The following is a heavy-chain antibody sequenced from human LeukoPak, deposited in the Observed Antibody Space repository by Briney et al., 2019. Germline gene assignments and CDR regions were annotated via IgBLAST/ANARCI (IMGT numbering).Heavy chain of an antibody. D-gene: IGHD6-13*01. J-gene: IGHJ4*02. CDR3: AKDSYSKGDF. V-gene: IGHV3-7*01. Sequence: GGSLRLSCAASGFTFSSYALSWVRQAPGKGLEWVANIKNDGAVKNYVDSVKGRFTISRDNAKNSLYLQMNSLRAEDTAVYYCAKDSYSKGDFWGQGVLVTVSS. CDR1: GFTFSSYA. CDR2: IKNDGAVK.